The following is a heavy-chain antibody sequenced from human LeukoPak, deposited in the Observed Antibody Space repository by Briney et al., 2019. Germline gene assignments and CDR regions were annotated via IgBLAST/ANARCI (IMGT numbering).Heavy chain of an antibody. J-gene: IGHJ4*02. CDR2: IYYSGST. V-gene: IGHV4-39*02. Sequence: PSETLSLTCTVSGGSISSSSYYWGWIRQPPGKGLEWIGSIYYSGSTYYNPSLKSRVTISVDTSKNQFSLKLSSVTAADTAVYYCARDSYGHLYWGQGTLVTVSS. D-gene: IGHD5-18*01. CDR3: ARDSYGHLY. CDR1: GGSISSSSYY.